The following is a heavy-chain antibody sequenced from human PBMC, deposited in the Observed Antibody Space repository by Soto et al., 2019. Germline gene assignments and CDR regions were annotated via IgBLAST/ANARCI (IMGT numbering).Heavy chain of an antibody. CDR1: GYTFTGYY. CDR2: INPNSGGT. CDR3: ARVGAAPTYYYYYGMDV. V-gene: IGHV1-2*02. J-gene: IGHJ6*02. D-gene: IGHD6-6*01. Sequence: VASVKVSCKASGYTFTGYYMHWVRQAPGQGLEWMGWINPNSGGTNYAQKFQGRATMTRDTSISTAYMELSRLRSDDTAVYYCARVGAAPTYYYYYGMDVWGQGTTVTVSS.